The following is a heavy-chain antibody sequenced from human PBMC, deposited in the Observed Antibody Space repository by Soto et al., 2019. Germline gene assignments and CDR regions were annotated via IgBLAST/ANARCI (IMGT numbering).Heavy chain of an antibody. Sequence: GGSLRLSCAASGFTFDDYTMHWVRQAPGKGLEWVSLISWDGGSTYYADSVKGRFTISRDNSKNSLYLQMNSLRTEDTALYYCAKHRLVRGFIPKWSDPWGPGTLGTVFS. CDR2: ISWDGGST. CDR3: AKHRLVRGFIPKWSDP. CDR1: GFTFDDYT. V-gene: IGHV3-43*01. J-gene: IGHJ5*02. D-gene: IGHD3-10*01.